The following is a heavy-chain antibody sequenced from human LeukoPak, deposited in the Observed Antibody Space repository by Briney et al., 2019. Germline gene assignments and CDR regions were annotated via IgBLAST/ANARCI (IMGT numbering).Heavy chain of an antibody. CDR1: VGSISNFY. Sequence: SKTLSLTCTVSVGSISNFYWSWIRQPAGKGLEWIGYIYYSGSTNYNPSLKSRVTISVDTSKNQFSLKMSSVTAADTAVYYCARPEDYDSAGYSSYFHHWGQGTLVTVSS. CDR3: ARPEDYDSAGYSSYFHH. V-gene: IGHV4-59*12. CDR2: IYYSGST. D-gene: IGHD3-22*01. J-gene: IGHJ1*01.